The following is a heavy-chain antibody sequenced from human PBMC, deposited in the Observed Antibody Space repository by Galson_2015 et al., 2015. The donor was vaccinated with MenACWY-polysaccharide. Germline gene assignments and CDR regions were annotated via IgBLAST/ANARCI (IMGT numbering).Heavy chain of an antibody. CDR2: IHFTGRT. V-gene: IGHV4-30-4*08. CDR1: GASISNNDNY. CDR3: ARGFYDILTRYPKNFDY. J-gene: IGHJ4*02. Sequence: TLSLTCTVPGASISNNDNYWSWIRRPPGKGLEWIGYIHFTGRTFFNPSLKSRLTISVDTSKNQFSLKLTSVTAADTAIYYCARGFYDILTRYPKNFDYWGQGTLVTVSS. D-gene: IGHD3-9*01.